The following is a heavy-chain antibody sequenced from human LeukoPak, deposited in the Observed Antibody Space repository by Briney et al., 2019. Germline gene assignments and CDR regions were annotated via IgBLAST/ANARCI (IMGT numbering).Heavy chain of an antibody. V-gene: IGHV3-33*08. CDR1: GFTFSSYA. CDR3: ARELALRDAFDI. Sequence: GGSLRLSCAASGFTFSSYAMHWVRQAPGKGLEWVAVIWYDGSNKYYADSVKGRFTISRDNSKNTLYLQMNSLRAEDTAVYYCARELALRDAFDIWGQGTMVTVSS. D-gene: IGHD4-17*01. CDR2: IWYDGSNK. J-gene: IGHJ3*02.